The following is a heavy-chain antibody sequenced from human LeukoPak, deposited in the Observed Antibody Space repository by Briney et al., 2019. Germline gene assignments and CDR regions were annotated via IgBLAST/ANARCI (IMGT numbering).Heavy chain of an antibody. Sequence: SETLSLTCAVSGYSISSGYYWGWIRQPPGKGLEWIGSIYHSGSTYYNPSLKSRVTISVDTSKNQFSLKLSSVTAADTAVYYCASPRGYYDSSGYLSNWLDPWGQGTLVTVSP. CDR3: ASPRGYYDSSGYLSNWLDP. CDR2: IYHSGST. D-gene: IGHD3-22*01. CDR1: GYSISSGYY. J-gene: IGHJ5*02. V-gene: IGHV4-38-2*01.